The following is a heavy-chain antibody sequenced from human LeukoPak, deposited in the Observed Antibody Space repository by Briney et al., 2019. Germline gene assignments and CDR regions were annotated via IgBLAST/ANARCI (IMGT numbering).Heavy chain of an antibody. Sequence: PGGSLRLSCEDSGFTFSCYEMNWVRQAPGKGLEWIAYLSSSGSAFSYADSVKGRFTIARDNANNSVYLEMNILRADNTTVYYGARSARLMKGVVEVTALDDWGQGTLVTVSS. J-gene: IGHJ4*02. D-gene: IGHD3-3*01. CDR1: GFTFSCYE. CDR3: ARSARLMKGVVEVTALDD. CDR2: LSSSGSAF. V-gene: IGHV3-48*03.